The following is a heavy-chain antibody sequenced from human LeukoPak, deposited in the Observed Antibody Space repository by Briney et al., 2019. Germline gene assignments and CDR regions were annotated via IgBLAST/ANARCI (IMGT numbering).Heavy chain of an antibody. V-gene: IGHV3-74*01. J-gene: IGHJ4*02. Sequence: GALRLSCAASGFTFSSYWMHWLRQDPGRGLVWVSRINSDGSATTYADSVKGRFTISRDNARNTLFLQMNSLRAEDTAVYYCAKDISSGWPYCFDYWGQGTLVTVSS. CDR2: INSDGSAT. CDR1: GFTFSSYW. CDR3: AKDISSGWPYCFDY. D-gene: IGHD6-19*01.